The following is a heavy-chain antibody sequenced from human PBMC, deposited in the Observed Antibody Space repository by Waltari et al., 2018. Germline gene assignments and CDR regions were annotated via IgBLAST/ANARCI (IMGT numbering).Heavy chain of an antibody. D-gene: IGHD5-18*01. CDR3: ARARDEETAMVYFDH. CDR1: GFTVSSNH. Sequence: EVQLVESGGGLVHPGESLRLSCAASGFTVSSNHMSWVRQAPGKGLEWIELIYDAGSTYYPDSVRGRFTISRDYSKNTFHLQMNSLRVEDTAIYYCARARDEETAMVYFDHWGQGTLVSVSS. V-gene: IGHV3-66*02. CDR2: IYDAGST. J-gene: IGHJ4*02.